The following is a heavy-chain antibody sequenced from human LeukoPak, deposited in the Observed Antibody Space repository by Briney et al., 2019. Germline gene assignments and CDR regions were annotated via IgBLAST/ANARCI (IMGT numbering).Heavy chain of an antibody. V-gene: IGHV4-34*01. J-gene: IGHJ4*02. D-gene: IGHD3-22*01. CDR3: ARGPPTDYYDSSGFYYVFDY. Sequence: SKTLSLTCAVYGGSFSGYYWSWIRQPPGKGLEWIGEINHSGSTNYNPSLKSRVTISVDTSKNQFSLKLSSVTAADTAVYFCARGPPTDYYDSSGFYYVFDYWGQGTLVTVSS. CDR1: GGSFSGYY. CDR2: INHSGST.